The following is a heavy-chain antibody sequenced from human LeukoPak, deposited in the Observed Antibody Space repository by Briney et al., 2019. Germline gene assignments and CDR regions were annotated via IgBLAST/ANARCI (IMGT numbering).Heavy chain of an antibody. D-gene: IGHD6-13*01. CDR2: ISAYNGNT. CDR3: ARDAQTIDSSWYDLLSYYYYGMDV. J-gene: IGHJ6*02. CDR1: GYTFTSYG. V-gene: IGHV1-18*01. Sequence: ASVKVSCKASGYTFTSYGISWVRQAPGQGLEWMGWISAYNGNTNYAQKLQGRVTMTTDTSTSTAYMELRSLRSDDTAVYYCARDAQTIDSSWYDLLSYYYYGMDVWGQGTTVTVSS.